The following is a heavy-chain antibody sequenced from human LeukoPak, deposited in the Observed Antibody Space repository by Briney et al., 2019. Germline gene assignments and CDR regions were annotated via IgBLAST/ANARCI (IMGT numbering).Heavy chain of an antibody. CDR2: ISAYNGNT. J-gene: IGHJ6*02. CDR3: ARELVDFWSGYQYDLYYYYGMDV. D-gene: IGHD3-3*01. CDR1: GYTFTSYG. Sequence: ASVKVSCKASGYTFTSYGISWVRQAPGQGLEWMGWISAYNGNTNYAQKLQGRVTMATDTSTSTAYMELSRLRSDDTAVYYCARELVDFWSGYQYDLYYYYGMDVWGQGTTVTVSS. V-gene: IGHV1-18*04.